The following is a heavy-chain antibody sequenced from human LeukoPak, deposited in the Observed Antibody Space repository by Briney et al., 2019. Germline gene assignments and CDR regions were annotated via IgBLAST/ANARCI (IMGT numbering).Heavy chain of an antibody. CDR2: IYSGGST. J-gene: IGHJ5*02. Sequence: GGSLRLSCAASGFTVNSNYMSWVRQAPGKGLEWVSVIYSGGSTYYADSVKGRFTISRDNSKNTLYLQMNSLRAEDTAVYYCARDRCSSTSCHNWFDPWGQGTLVTVSS. V-gene: IGHV3-66*02. CDR1: GFTVNSNY. D-gene: IGHD2-2*01. CDR3: ARDRCSSTSCHNWFDP.